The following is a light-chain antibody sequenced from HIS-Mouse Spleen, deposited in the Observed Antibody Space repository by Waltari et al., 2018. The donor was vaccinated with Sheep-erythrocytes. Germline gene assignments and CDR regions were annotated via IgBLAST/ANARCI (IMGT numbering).Light chain of an antibody. CDR3: QQSYSTPQFT. V-gene: IGKV1-39*01. Sequence: DIQMTQSPSSLSASVGDRVTITCRASQSISSYLNWYQQKPGKAPTLLIYAESSLQSGVPSRFSGSGSVTDFTLTISSLQPEDFATYYCQQSYSTPQFTFGPGTKVDIK. CDR1: QSISSY. J-gene: IGKJ3*01. CDR2: AES.